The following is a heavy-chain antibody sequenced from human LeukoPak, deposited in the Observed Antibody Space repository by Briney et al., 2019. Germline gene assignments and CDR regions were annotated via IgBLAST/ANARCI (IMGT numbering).Heavy chain of an antibody. J-gene: IGHJ6*02. CDR3: ARARRSRAVAAAYGMDV. CDR1: GFTFSSYG. Sequence: GGSLRLSCAASGFTFSSYGMHWVRQAPGKGLEWVAFIRYDGGNKYYADSVKGRFTISRDNAKNSLYLQMNSLRAEDTAVYYCARARRSRAVAAAYGMDVWGQGTTVTVSS. V-gene: IGHV3-30*02. CDR2: IRYDGGNK. D-gene: IGHD6-19*01.